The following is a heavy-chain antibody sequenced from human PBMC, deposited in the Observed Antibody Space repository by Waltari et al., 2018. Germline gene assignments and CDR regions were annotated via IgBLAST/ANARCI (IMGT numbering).Heavy chain of an antibody. CDR3: ARGGAISGSSTGDFDY. J-gene: IGHJ4*02. Sequence: QVQLQQWGAGLLKPSETLSLTCAVYGGSFSGYYWSWIRKPPGKGLEWMGEINQSGSTTYNPSLKSRVTISVDPSKTQFSLKLSSVTAADTAVYYCARGGAISGSSTGDFDYWGQGTLVTVSS. V-gene: IGHV4-34*01. D-gene: IGHD1-26*01. CDR1: GGSFSGYY. CDR2: INQSGST.